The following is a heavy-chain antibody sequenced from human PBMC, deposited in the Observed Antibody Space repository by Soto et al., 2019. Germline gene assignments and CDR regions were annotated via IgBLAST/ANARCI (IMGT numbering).Heavy chain of an antibody. J-gene: IGHJ6*02. CDR1: GFTFSSYA. V-gene: IGHV3-23*01. Sequence: GGSLRLSCAASGFTFSSYAMSWVRQAPGKGLEWVSAISGSGGSTYYADSVKGRFTISRDNSKNTLYLQMNSLRAEDTAVYYCAKDMRDFWSGYLPPHYYYYGMDVWGQGTTVTVSS. CDR2: ISGSGGST. CDR3: AKDMRDFWSGYLPPHYYYYGMDV. D-gene: IGHD3-3*01.